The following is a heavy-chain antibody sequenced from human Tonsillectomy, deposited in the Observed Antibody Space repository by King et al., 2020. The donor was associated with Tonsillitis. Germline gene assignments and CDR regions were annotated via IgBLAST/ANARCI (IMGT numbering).Heavy chain of an antibody. Sequence: QLVQSGGGVVQPGRSLRLSCAASGFTFSSYGMNWVRQAPGKGLEWVAVIGYDGSNKCYADSVKGRFTISRDNSKNTLYLQMNSLRAEDTAGYYCARGDDFWGVKEWWFDPRGQGTRGTVSS. V-gene: IGHV3-33*01. CDR1: GFTFSSYG. J-gene: IGHJ5*02. CDR2: IGYDGSNK. CDR3: ARGDDFWGVKEWWFDP. D-gene: IGHD3-3*01.